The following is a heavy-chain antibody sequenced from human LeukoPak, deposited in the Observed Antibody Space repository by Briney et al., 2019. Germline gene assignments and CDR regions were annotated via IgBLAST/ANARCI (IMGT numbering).Heavy chain of an antibody. CDR1: GYTLTELS. V-gene: IGHV1-24*01. J-gene: IGHJ4*02. CDR3: ATRASIMITFGGVIASGYYFDY. D-gene: IGHD3-16*02. Sequence: ASVKVSCKVSGYTLTELSMHWGRQAPGKGLEWMGGFDPEDGETIYAQKFQGRVTMTEDTSTDTAYMELSSLRSEDTAVYYCATRASIMITFGGVIASGYYFDYWGQGTLVTVSS. CDR2: FDPEDGET.